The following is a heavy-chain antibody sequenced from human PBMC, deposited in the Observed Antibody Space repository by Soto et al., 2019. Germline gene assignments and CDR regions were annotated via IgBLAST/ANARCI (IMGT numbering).Heavy chain of an antibody. CDR3: ARDAALPGEADRFDY. CDR2: VYHNGLT. CDR1: GDSIGSNVW. Sequence: SETLFLTCDVSGDSIGSNVWWSWVRQPPGKGLEWIGEVYHNGLTDYNPSLRGRATMSADMSKNQFSLRVTSVTDANTAIYYCARDAALPGEADRFDYWGQGALVTVSS. D-gene: IGHD1-26*01. V-gene: IGHV4-4*02. J-gene: IGHJ4*02.